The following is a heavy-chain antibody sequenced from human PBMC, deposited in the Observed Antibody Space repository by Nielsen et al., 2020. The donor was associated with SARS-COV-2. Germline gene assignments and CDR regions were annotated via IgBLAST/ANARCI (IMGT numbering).Heavy chain of an antibody. CDR1: GYTFTGYY. CDR2: INPNSGGT. Sequence: ASVKVSCKASGYTFTGYYMHWVRQAPGQGLEWMGWINPNSGGTNYAQKFQGWVTMTRDTSISTAYMELSRLRSDDTAVYYCARARVSHYYYYYGMDVWGQGTTVTVSS. CDR3: ARARVSHYYYYYGMDV. V-gene: IGHV1-2*04. J-gene: IGHJ6*02.